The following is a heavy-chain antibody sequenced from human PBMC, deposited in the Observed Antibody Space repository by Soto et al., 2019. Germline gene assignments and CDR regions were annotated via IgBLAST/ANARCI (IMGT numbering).Heavy chain of an antibody. D-gene: IGHD2-2*01. Sequence: SETLSLTCTVSGGSISSGGYYWSWIRQHPGKGLEWIGYIYYSGSTYYNPSLKSRVTISVDTSKNQFSLKLSSVTAADMAVYYCARGGPAARGVWFDPWGQGTLVTVSS. CDR1: GGSISSGGYY. J-gene: IGHJ5*02. CDR2: IYYSGST. V-gene: IGHV4-31*03. CDR3: ARGGPAARGVWFDP.